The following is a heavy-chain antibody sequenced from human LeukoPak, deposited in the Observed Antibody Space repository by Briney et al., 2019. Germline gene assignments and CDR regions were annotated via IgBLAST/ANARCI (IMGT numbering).Heavy chain of an antibody. Sequence: GASVKVSCKASGYTFTSYDINWVRQATGQGLEWMGWMNPNSGNTGYAQKFQGRVTMTRNTSISTAYMELSSLRSDDTAVYFCARKYLYGSGKPHFDHWDQGTLVTVSS. D-gene: IGHD3-10*01. CDR1: GYTFTSYD. CDR3: ARKYLYGSGKPHFDH. J-gene: IGHJ4*02. V-gene: IGHV1-8*01. CDR2: MNPNSGNT.